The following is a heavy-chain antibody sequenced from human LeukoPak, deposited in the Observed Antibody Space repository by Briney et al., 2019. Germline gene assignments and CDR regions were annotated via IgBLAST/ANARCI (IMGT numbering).Heavy chain of an antibody. V-gene: IGHV1-24*01. CDR1: GYTLIELS. CDR2: FDPEDGET. D-gene: IGHD3-16*01. Sequence: ASVKVSCKVSGYTLIELSMQWVRQAPGKGREWMVGFDPEDGETIYAQKFQGRVTMTEDISTETDYMELRSLRSEDTAVYYCATDLGLILNYWGQGTLVTVSS. CDR3: ATDLGLILNY. J-gene: IGHJ4*02.